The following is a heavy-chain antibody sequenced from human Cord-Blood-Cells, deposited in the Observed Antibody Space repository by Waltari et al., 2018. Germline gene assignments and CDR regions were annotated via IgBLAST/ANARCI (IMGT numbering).Heavy chain of an antibody. CDR1: GGTFSSYA. CDR3: ARDRNDSSGYYYDAFDI. V-gene: IGHV1-69*01. D-gene: IGHD3-22*01. CDR2: IIPIFGTA. J-gene: IGHJ3*02. Sequence: QVQLVPSGAEVKKPGSSVKVSCKASGGTFSSYAISWVRQAPGQGLEWLGGIIPIFGTANYAQEFQGRVTITADESTSTAYMELSSLRSEDTAVYYCARDRNDSSGYYYDAFDIWGQGTMVTVSS.